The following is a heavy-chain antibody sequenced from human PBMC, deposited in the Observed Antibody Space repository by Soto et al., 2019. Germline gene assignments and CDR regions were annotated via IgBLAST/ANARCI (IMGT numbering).Heavy chain of an antibody. D-gene: IGHD5-12*01. CDR1: GGSINNYY. Sequence: SETLSLTCTVSGGSINNYYWNWIRQPPGKGLEWIGSIHYSGSTNYKPSLKSRVTISVDTSKNQFSLKLNSVTAADTAVYYCAMPNSGYDIWHFDYWGQGTLVTAPQ. J-gene: IGHJ4*02. V-gene: IGHV4-59*01. CDR3: AMPNSGYDIWHFDY. CDR2: IHYSGST.